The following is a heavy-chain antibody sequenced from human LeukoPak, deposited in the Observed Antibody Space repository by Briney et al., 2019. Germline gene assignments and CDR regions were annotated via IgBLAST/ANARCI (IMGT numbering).Heavy chain of an antibody. D-gene: IGHD6-19*01. CDR3: ARDSSSGYDY. V-gene: IGHV4-34*01. J-gene: IGHJ4*02. CDR2: INHSGST. CDR1: GGFLSGYY. Sequence: SETLSLTCAVYGGFLSGYYWSWIRQPPGKGLEWIGEINHSGSTNHNPSLKSQVTISVDTSNNQFSLKLSSVTAADTAVYFCARDSSSGYDYWGQGTLVTVSS.